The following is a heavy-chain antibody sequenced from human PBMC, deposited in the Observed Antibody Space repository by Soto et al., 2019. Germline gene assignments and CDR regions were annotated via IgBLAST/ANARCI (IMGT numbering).Heavy chain of an antibody. J-gene: IGHJ6*02. CDR2: ISYDGSNK. V-gene: IGHV3-30*18. Sequence: QVQLVESGGGVVQPGRSLRLSCAASGFTFSSYGRHWVRQAPGKGLEWVAVISYDGSNKYYADSVKGRFTISRDNSKNTLYLQMNSLRAEDTAVYYCAKAQYSYGLLPYYYYGMDVWGQGTTVTVSS. D-gene: IGHD5-18*01. CDR3: AKAQYSYGLLPYYYYGMDV. CDR1: GFTFSSYG.